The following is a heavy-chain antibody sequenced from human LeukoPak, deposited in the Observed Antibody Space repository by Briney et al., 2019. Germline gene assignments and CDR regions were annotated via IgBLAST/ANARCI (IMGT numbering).Heavy chain of an antibody. Sequence: NTSETLSLTCAVYGVSFSGYYWSWIRQPPGKGLEWIGEINHSGSTNYNPSLKSRVTISVDTSKNQFSLKLSSVTAADTAVYYCARGGSITIFGVVIFDYWGQGTLVTVSS. D-gene: IGHD3-3*01. J-gene: IGHJ4*02. CDR2: INHSGST. CDR1: GVSFSGYY. V-gene: IGHV4-34*01. CDR3: ARGGSITIFGVVIFDY.